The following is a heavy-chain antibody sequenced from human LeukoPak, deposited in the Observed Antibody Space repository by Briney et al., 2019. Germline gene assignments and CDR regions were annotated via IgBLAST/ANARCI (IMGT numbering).Heavy chain of an antibody. CDR1: GFTFSSYA. D-gene: IGHD2-15*01. V-gene: IGHV3-30*04. CDR2: ISYDGSNK. CDR3: ARGTSVVVVAATAH. Sequence: GGSLRLSCAASGFTFSSYAMHWVRQAPGKGLEWVAVISYDGSNKYYADSVKGRFTISRDNSKNTLYLQMNSLRAEDTAVYYCARGTSVVVVAATAHWGQGTLVTVSS. J-gene: IGHJ4*02.